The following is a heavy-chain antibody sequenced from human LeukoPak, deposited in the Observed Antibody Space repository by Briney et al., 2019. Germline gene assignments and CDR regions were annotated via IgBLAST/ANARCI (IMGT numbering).Heavy chain of an antibody. D-gene: IGHD2-2*01. J-gene: IGHJ5*02. CDR2: INTNTGNP. Sequence: ASVKVSCKASGYTFTSYGISWVRQAPGQGLEWMGWINTNTGNPTYAQGFTGRFVFSLDTSVSTAYLQISSLKAEDTAVYYCARGYCSSTSCSIANWFDPWGQGTLVTVSS. CDR1: GYTFTSYG. CDR3: ARGYCSSTSCSIANWFDP. V-gene: IGHV7-4-1*02.